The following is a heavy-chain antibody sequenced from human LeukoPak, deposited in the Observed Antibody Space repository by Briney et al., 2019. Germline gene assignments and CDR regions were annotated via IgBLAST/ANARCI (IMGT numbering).Heavy chain of an antibody. Sequence: SEPLSLTCAVYGESFSGYYWIWIRQPPGKGLKWIGEINHSGSTNYNPSLKSRVTISVDTSTKLFSLKLSSVTAADTGIYYCARGVRIAVAHPHLDYWGQGSLVTVSS. CDR1: GESFSGYY. D-gene: IGHD6-19*01. V-gene: IGHV4-34*01. J-gene: IGHJ4*02. CDR2: INHSGST. CDR3: ARGVRIAVAHPHLDY.